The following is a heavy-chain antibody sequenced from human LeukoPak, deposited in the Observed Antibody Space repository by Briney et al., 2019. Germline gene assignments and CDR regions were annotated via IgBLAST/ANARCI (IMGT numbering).Heavy chain of an antibody. Sequence: ASVKVSCKASGGTFSSYAISWVRQAPGQGLEWMGRIIPILGIANYAQKSQGRVTITADKSTSTAYMELSSLRSEDTAVYYCARDGFSIAVAIIDYWGQGTLVTVSS. CDR1: GGTFSSYA. CDR3: ARDGFSIAVAIIDY. D-gene: IGHD6-19*01. J-gene: IGHJ4*02. CDR2: IIPILGIA. V-gene: IGHV1-69*04.